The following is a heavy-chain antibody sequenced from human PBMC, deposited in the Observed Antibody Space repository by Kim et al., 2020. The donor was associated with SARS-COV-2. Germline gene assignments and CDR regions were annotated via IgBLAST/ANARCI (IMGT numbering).Heavy chain of an antibody. V-gene: IGHV3-23*01. CDR3: AREMTPTSKGSFNY. CDR1: GFTFSSYA. D-gene: IGHD2-21*02. CDR2: ITGSSGNI. Sequence: GGSLRLSCAASGFTFSSYAMSWFRQAPGKGLERVSRITGSSGNIWNADSVKGRFTISRDNSKNTLFLQMNSLRSEDTAVYYCAREMTPTSKGSFNYWGQGTLVSVSS. J-gene: IGHJ4*02.